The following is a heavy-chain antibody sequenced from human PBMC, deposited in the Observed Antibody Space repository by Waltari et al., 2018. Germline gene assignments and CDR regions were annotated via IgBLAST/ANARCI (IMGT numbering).Heavy chain of an antibody. Sequence: QVQLVQSGAEVKTPGASVKVSCTASGYPFTDYYVHWLRQAPGHGREWMGRIKASNGDTDDEQKVQGRVTRTRDAARATADMELSRLRSDDTAEDYCAKGGPAIFGVLNTKRFDCWGQGTPVTVSS. J-gene: IGHJ4*02. CDR2: IKASNGDT. CDR3: AKGGPAIFGVLNTKRFDC. CDR1: GYPFTDYY. V-gene: IGHV1-2*06. D-gene: IGHD3-3*01.